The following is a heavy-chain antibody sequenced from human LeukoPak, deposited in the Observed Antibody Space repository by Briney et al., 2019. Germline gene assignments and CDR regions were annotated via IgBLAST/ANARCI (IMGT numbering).Heavy chain of an antibody. D-gene: IGHD3-22*01. CDR2: INHGGST. CDR3: ASRDPPNSSGYYWGYYYYYMDV. V-gene: IGHV4-34*01. CDR1: GGSFSGYY. Sequence: SETLSLTCAVYGGSFSGYYWGWIRQPPGKGLEWIGEINHGGSTNYNPSLKSRVTISVDTSKNQFSLKLSSVTAADTAVYYCASRDPPNSSGYYWGYYYYYMDVWGKGTTVTISS. J-gene: IGHJ6*03.